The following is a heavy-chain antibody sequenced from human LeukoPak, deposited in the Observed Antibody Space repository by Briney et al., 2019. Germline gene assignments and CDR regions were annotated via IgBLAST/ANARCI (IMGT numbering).Heavy chain of an antibody. V-gene: IGHV3-23*01. Sequence: PGGSLRLSCAASGFTFSIYGMSWVRQAPGKGLEWVSTINDSGNSTYYADSVKGRFTISRDNSKNTLSLQMNSLKAEDTAVYYCAKRKGSAGWPADYWGQGTLVTVSS. CDR3: AKRKGSAGWPADY. D-gene: IGHD6-19*01. CDR1: GFTFSIYG. J-gene: IGHJ4*02. CDR2: INDSGNST.